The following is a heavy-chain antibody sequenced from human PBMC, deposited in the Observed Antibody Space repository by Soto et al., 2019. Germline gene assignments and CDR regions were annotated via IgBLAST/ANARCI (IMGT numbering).Heavy chain of an antibody. Sequence: SVKVSCKAAGVTFSSYGISWVRQAPGQGLEWMGGIIPMFGTATHTQNFQGRLTITADESTSTAYMELSSLRSEDTAVYFCARSVGVTTLSYLDYWGQGTLVTVSS. CDR3: ARSVGVTTLSYLDY. V-gene: IGHV1-69*13. CDR1: GVTFSSYG. J-gene: IGHJ4*02. D-gene: IGHD1-26*01. CDR2: IIPMFGTA.